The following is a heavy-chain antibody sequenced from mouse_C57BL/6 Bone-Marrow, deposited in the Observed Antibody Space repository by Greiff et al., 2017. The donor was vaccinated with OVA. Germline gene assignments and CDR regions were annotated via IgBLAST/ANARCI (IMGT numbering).Heavy chain of an antibody. V-gene: IGHV1-52*01. J-gene: IGHJ1*03. CDR2: IDPSDSET. Sequence: QVQLQQPGAELVRPGSSVKLSCKASGYTFTSYWMHWVKQRPIQGLEWIGNIDPSDSETHYNQKFKDKATLTVDKSSSTAYMQLSSLTSEDSAVYYCARSFYGNYRYFDVWGTGTTVTVSS. D-gene: IGHD2-1*01. CDR1: GYTFTSYW. CDR3: ARSFYGNYRYFDV.